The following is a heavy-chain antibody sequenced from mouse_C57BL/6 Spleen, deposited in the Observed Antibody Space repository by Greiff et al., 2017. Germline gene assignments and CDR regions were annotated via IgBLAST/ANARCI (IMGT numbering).Heavy chain of an antibody. V-gene: IGHV1-82*01. Sequence: VKLMESGPELVKPGASVKISCKASGYAFSSSWLNWVKQRPGTGLEWIGRIYPGDGDTNYNGKFKGKATLTADKSSSTAYMQLSSLTSEDSAVYFCALWLRRRGYYAMDYWGQGTSVTVSS. J-gene: IGHJ4*01. D-gene: IGHD2-2*01. CDR3: ALWLRRRGYYAMDY. CDR1: GYAFSSSW. CDR2: IYPGDGDT.